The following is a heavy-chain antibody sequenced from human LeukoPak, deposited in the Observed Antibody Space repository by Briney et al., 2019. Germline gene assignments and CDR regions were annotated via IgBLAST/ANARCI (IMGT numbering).Heavy chain of an antibody. V-gene: IGHV3-74*01. Sequence: PGGSLRLSXAASGFTFSSYWMHWVRQAPGKGLVWVSRINSDGSSTSYADSVKGRFTISRDNAKNTLYLQMNSLRAEDTAVYYCARANVSLWFGEFGDDAFDIWGQGTMVTVSS. D-gene: IGHD3-10*01. CDR3: ARANVSLWFGEFGDDAFDI. CDR2: INSDGSST. CDR1: GFTFSSYW. J-gene: IGHJ3*02.